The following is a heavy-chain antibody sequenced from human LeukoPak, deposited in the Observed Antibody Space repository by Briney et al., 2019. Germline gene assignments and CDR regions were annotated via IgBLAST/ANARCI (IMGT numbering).Heavy chain of an antibody. J-gene: IGHJ5*01. Sequence: GESLRLSCSVSGFTLRSYNMNWLRQAPGKGLEWVSSISSSSGDIYYAESVKGRFTSSRDNAKNSLYLQMNSLRAEDTAVYYCARGGGTTVTMRDNWFDSWGQGILVTVSS. CDR3: ARGGGTTVTMRDNWFDS. CDR2: ISSSSGDI. D-gene: IGHD4-17*01. V-gene: IGHV3-21*01. CDR1: GFTLRSYN.